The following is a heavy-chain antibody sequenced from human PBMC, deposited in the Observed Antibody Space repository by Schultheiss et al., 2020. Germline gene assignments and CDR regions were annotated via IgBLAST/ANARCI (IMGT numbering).Heavy chain of an antibody. CDR3: ARVVGSGYYMFDL. J-gene: IGHJ2*01. CDR2: IYYSGST. Sequence: SETLSLTCTVSGGSISSYYWSWIRQPAGKGLEWIGSIYYSGSTYYNPSLKSRVTISVDTSKNQFSLKLSSVTAADTAVYYCARVVGSGYYMFDLWGRGTLVTVSS. V-gene: IGHV4-59*05. CDR1: GGSISSYY. D-gene: IGHD3-3*01.